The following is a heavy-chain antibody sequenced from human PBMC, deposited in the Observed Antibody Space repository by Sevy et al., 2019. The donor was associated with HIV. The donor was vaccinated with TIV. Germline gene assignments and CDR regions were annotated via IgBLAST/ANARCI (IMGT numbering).Heavy chain of an antibody. J-gene: IGHJ4*02. Sequence: GGSLRLSCIASGFNFSTYEMNWVRQAPGKGLQWHSYINSVAQTLYYADSVKGRFTISRDNSKNSLYLQMNSLKVEDTGIYYCGRDIQRHYSGSRPPPLWGQGTLVTVSS. CDR1: GFNFSTYE. D-gene: IGHD1-26*01. CDR2: INSVAQTL. V-gene: IGHV3-48*03. CDR3: GRDIQRHYSGSRPPPL.